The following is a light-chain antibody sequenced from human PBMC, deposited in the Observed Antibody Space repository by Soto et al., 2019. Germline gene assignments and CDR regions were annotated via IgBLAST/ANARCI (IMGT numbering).Light chain of an antibody. V-gene: IGLV2-14*01. J-gene: IGLJ1*01. Sequence: QSALTQPASVSGPPGQSITISCTGTSSDVGAYNYVSWYQQHPGKAPKLMIYEVSNRPSGVSNRFSGSKSGNTASLTISVLQAEDEADYYCSSYISSSTLVFGTGTKVTVL. CDR1: SSDVGAYNY. CDR3: SSYISSSTLV. CDR2: EVS.